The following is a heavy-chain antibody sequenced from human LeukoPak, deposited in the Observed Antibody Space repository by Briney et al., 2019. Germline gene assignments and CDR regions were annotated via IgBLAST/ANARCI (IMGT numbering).Heavy chain of an antibody. CDR3: AREYQLLWFLDY. CDR1: GGSISSHY. Sequence: SETLSLTCTVSGGSISSHYWSWIRQPPGKGLEWIGYIYYSGSTNYNPSLKSRVTISVDTSKNQFSLKLSSVTAADTAVYYCAREYQLLWFLDYWGQGTLVTVSS. J-gene: IGHJ4*02. D-gene: IGHD2-2*01. CDR2: IYYSGST. V-gene: IGHV4-59*11.